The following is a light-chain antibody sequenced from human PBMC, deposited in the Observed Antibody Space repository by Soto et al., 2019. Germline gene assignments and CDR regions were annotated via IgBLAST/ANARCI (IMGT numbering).Light chain of an antibody. CDR3: QQYGGSRWT. CDR2: GAY. V-gene: IGKV3-20*01. CDR1: KSVSSTY. Sequence: EIVLTQSPGTLSLSPGERATLSCRASKSVSSTYLAWYQQKPGQAPRLLIYGAYNRATGIPDRFSGSGSVTDFTLTISRLEPEDFAVYYCQQYGGSRWTFGQGTRVDI. J-gene: IGKJ1*01.